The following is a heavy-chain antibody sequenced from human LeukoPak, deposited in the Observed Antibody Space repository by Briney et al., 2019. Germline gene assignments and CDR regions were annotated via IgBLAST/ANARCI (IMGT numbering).Heavy chain of an antibody. D-gene: IGHD4-17*01. CDR3: IVFGDSNH. V-gene: IGHV3-53*01. Sequence: GGPLSLSCAASGLPFSHNYVSWVRQAPGKGLEWVSAIHTSGDTCYADSVKGRFTISRDTSKNTLYLQINSLRVEDTAVYYCIVFGDSNHWGQGTLVTVSS. CDR2: IHTSGDT. CDR1: GLPFSHNY. J-gene: IGHJ5*02.